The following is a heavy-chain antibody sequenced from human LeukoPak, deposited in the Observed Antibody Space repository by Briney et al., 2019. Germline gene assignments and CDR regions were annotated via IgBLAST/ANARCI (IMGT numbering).Heavy chain of an antibody. CDR3: AKEVGQQLVQEHFFDY. J-gene: IGHJ4*02. D-gene: IGHD6-13*01. CDR2: INGSGGST. CDR1: GFTFSSYA. V-gene: IGHV3-23*01. Sequence: GGPLRLSCAASGFTFSSYAMSWVRQAPGKVLEWVSAINGSGGSTYYADSVKGRFTISRDNSKNTLYLQMNSLRAEDTAVYYCAKEVGQQLVQEHFFDYWGQGTLVTVSS.